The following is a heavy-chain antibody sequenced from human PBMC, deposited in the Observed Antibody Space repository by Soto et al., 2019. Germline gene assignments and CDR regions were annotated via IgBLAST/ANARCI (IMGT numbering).Heavy chain of an antibody. Sequence: SETLSLTCTVSGGSISSSSYYWGWLRQPPGKGLEWIGSIYYSGSTYYNPSLKSRVTISVDTSKNQFSLKLSSVTAADTAVYYCARRNGGEPYYYYYYAMDVWGQGTTVT. V-gene: IGHV4-39*01. CDR3: ARRNGGEPYYYYYYAMDV. CDR2: IYYSGST. CDR1: GGSISSSSYY. J-gene: IGHJ6*02. D-gene: IGHD2-21*01.